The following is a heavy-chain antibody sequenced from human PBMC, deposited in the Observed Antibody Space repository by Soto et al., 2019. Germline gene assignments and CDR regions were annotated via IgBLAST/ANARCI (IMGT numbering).Heavy chain of an antibody. V-gene: IGHV1-69*01. D-gene: IGHD6-13*01. CDR2: IIPIFGTE. CDR3: ARDRIAGSKYYYGMDV. CDR1: GGTFSSYA. J-gene: IGHJ6*02. Sequence: QVQLVQSGAEVKKPGSSLRVSCKASGGTFSSYAISCVRQAPGQGLEWMGGIIPIFGTENYAQKFQGRVTITADESTSTAYMELSSLRSEDTAVYYCARDRIAGSKYYYGMDVWGQGTTVTVSS.